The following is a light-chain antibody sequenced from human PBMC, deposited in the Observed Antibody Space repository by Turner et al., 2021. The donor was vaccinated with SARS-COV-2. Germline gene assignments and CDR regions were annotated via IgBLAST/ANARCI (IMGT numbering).Light chain of an antibody. CDR1: PTLRSSS. Sequence: EIVLTHSPGTVSLSPGESATLSCRASPTLRSSSLAWYQQKPGQAPRLLISGAYSRATGIADRFSGSWSGTDFTLTISRLEPEDFAVYYCRQYESLPVTFGGGAKVEIK. CDR2: GAY. CDR3: RQYESLPVT. V-gene: IGKV3-20*01. J-gene: IGKJ4*01.